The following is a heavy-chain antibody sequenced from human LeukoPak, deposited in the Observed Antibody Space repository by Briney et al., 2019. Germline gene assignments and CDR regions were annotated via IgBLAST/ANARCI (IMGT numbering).Heavy chain of an antibody. Sequence: PGGSLRLSCSASGLTFSVSAIHWVRQASGKGLEWVGRIKTKADNYATAYAASVKGRFTISRDDSTNTAHLQMNSLKTEDTAVYYCTHPAYYYNVDVWGKGTTVPVSS. D-gene: IGHD6-25*01. CDR3: THPAYYYNVDV. J-gene: IGHJ6*04. CDR1: GLTFSVSA. V-gene: IGHV3-73*01. CDR2: IKTKADNYAT.